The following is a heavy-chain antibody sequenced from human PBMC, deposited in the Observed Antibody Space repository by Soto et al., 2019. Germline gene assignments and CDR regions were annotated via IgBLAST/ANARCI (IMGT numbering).Heavy chain of an antibody. V-gene: IGHV3-33*01. Sequence: GGSLRLSCVGSGFTLNNYGVHWVRQAPGKGLEWVAVIWYDGLRQSYADSVRGRFTISRDSSTNTIYLQMSSLRAEDTANYFCVRESTPPFFDSWGQGTSVTVSS. CDR3: VRESTPPFFDS. CDR1: GFTLNNYG. CDR2: IWYDGLRQ. J-gene: IGHJ4*02. D-gene: IGHD2-15*01.